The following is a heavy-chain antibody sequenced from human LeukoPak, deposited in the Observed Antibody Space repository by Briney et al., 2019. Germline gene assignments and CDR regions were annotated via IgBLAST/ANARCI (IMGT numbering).Heavy chain of an antibody. CDR3: VRDGEGVAISVNYWFAP. D-gene: IGHD3-10*01. Sequence: GSSVKVSCTASGGTFSSYAISWVRQAPGQGLEWMGGIIPFFGTANYAPKFQGRVTLIADESTSTAYMELSSLRSEDTAVYYCVRDGEGVAISVNYWFAPWGQGTPVTVSS. V-gene: IGHV1-69*01. CDR2: IIPFFGTA. CDR1: GGTFSSYA. J-gene: IGHJ5*02.